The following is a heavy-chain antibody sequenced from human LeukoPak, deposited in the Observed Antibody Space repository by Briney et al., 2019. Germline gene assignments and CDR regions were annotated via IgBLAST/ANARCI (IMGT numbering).Heavy chain of an antibody. CDR2: IDDSGST. CDR1: GGSFSGYY. Sequence: PSETLSLTCAVYGGSFSGYYWSWIRQPPGKGLEWIGEIDDSGSTNYSPSVRSRVTISIDTSKNQFSLKLSSVTAADTAVYYCARERVGGNRRDDSSIWAQGTMVTVSS. D-gene: IGHD1/OR15-1a*01. J-gene: IGHJ3*02. V-gene: IGHV4-34*01. CDR3: ARERVGGNRRDDSSI.